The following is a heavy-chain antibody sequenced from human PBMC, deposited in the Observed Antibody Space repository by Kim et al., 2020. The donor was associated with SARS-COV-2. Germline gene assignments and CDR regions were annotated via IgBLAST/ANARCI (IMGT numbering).Heavy chain of an antibody. CDR1: GFTFSSYS. Sequence: GGSLRLSCAASGFTFSSYSMNWVRQAPGKGLEWVSYISSSSSTIYYADSVKGRFTISRDNAKNSLYLQMNSLRDEDTAVYYCARDYATMVRGYYYYGMDVWGQGTTVTVSS. D-gene: IGHD3-10*01. CDR2: ISSSSSTI. CDR3: ARDYATMVRGYYYYGMDV. V-gene: IGHV3-48*02. J-gene: IGHJ6*02.